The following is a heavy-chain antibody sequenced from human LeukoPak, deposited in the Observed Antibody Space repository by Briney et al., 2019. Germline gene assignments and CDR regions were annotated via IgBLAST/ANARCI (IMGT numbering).Heavy chain of an antibody. D-gene: IGHD6-13*01. V-gene: IGHV4-39*01. CDR1: GGTISTTGTY. J-gene: IGHJ5*02. Sequence: TSETLSLTCTVSGGTISTTGTYWGWIRQPPGKGLEWFGSVYYSRTTYYNPSLKSRVTIFVDTSKNQFSLKLSSVTAADMATYYCARSIAGDGPAHNWFGPWGQGALVTVSS. CDR2: VYYSRTT. CDR3: ARSIAGDGPAHNWFGP.